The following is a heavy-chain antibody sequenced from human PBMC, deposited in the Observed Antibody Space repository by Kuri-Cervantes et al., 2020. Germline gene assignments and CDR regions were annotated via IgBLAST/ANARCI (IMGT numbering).Heavy chain of an antibody. V-gene: IGHV4-39*07. J-gene: IGHJ4*02. CDR3: ARARRSIAVAGAIDY. CDR1: GGSISSSSYY. Sequence: ESLKISCTVSGGSISSSSYYWGWVRQTPGKGLEWIGSIYFSGSTYYNPSLKSRVTISVDTSKNQFSLKLSSVTAADTAVYYCARARRSIAVAGAIDYWGQGTLVTVSS. CDR2: IYFSGST. D-gene: IGHD6-19*01.